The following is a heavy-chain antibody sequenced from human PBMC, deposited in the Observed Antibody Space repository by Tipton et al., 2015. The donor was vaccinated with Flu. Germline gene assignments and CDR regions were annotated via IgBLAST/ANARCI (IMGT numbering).Heavy chain of an antibody. J-gene: IGHJ6*02. CDR2: IIPILGIA. V-gene: IGHV1-69*01. D-gene: IGHD3-22*01. CDR1: GGTFSSYA. CDR3: ARERAPSYYDSSGYYSYYYYGMDV. Sequence: QLVQSGPEVKKPGSSVKVSCKASGGTFSSYAISWVRQAPGQGLEWMGGIIPILGIANYAQKFQGRVTITADESTSTAYMELSSLRSEDTAVYYCARERAPSYYDSSGYYSYYYYGMDVWGQGTTVTVSS.